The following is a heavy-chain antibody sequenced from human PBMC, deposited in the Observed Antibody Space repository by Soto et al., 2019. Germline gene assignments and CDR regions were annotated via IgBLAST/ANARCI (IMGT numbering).Heavy chain of an antibody. J-gene: IGHJ6*02. Sequence: QLVESGGGFVQPGGSLRLSCVASGFTFDDYAMHWVRQLPGKGLEWVSGISCHSGRVGYADSVKGRFTISRDNARNSLYLQINSMRVEDMALYYCGKGYYDSSGYIYYNGLAVWGQGTMVTLSS. D-gene: IGHD3-22*01. CDR3: GKGYYDSSGYIYYNGLAV. CDR1: GFTFDDYA. V-gene: IGHV3-9*03. CDR2: ISCHSGRV.